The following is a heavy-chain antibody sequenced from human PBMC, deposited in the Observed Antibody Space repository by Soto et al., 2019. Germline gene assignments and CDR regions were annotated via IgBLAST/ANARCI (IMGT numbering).Heavy chain of an antibody. V-gene: IGHV3-30-3*01. J-gene: IGHJ6*02. CDR3: ASGNSYDSSGRVSYGMDV. D-gene: IGHD3-22*01. Sequence: QVQLVESGGGVVQPGRSLRLSCAASGFTFSSYAMHWVRQAPGKGLEWVAVISYDGSNKYYADSVKGRFTISRDNSKNTLYLQMNSLRAEDTAVYYCASGNSYDSSGRVSYGMDVWGQGTTVTVSS. CDR1: GFTFSSYA. CDR2: ISYDGSNK.